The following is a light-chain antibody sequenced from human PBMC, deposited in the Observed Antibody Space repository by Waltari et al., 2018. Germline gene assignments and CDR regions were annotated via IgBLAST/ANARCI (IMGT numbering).Light chain of an antibody. V-gene: IGKV1-39*01. J-gene: IGKJ4*01. CDR1: QSIATY. Sequence: DIQMTQSPSSLSASVGDRVTFTCRASQSIATYLNWYQPQPGQPPKLLLYLASNSQRGVPSRFSASRSGTYFTLTISGLQREDFATYYWQPGYSGPLTFGGGTKVEIK. CDR2: LAS. CDR3: QPGYSGPLT.